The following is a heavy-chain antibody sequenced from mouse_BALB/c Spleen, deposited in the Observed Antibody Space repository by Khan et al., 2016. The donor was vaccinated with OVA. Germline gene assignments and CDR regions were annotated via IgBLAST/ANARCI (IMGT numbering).Heavy chain of an antibody. CDR3: ARSGGNFHWYFDV. V-gene: IGHV5-17*02. J-gene: IGHJ1*01. CDR2: ISSGSSTI. Sequence: EVELVESGGGLVQPGGSRKLSCAASGFTFSSFGIHWVRQAPKKGLEWVAYISSGSSTIYYVDTVKGRFTISRDNPKNTLFLQMTSLMSEDTAMYYCARSGGNFHWYFDVWGAGTSVTVSS. D-gene: IGHD2-1*01. CDR1: GFTFSSFG.